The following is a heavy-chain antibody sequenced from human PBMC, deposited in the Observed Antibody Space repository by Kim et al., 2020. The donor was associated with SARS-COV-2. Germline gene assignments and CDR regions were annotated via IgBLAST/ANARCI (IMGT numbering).Heavy chain of an antibody. V-gene: IGHV3-30-3*01. CDR3: ASRYSSSTLGY. J-gene: IGHJ4*02. CDR1: GFTFSSYA. CDR2: ISYDGSNK. Sequence: GGSLRLSCAASGFTFSSYAMHWVRQAPGKGLEWVAVISYDGSNKYYADSVKGRFTISRDNSKNTLYLQMNSLRAEDTAVYYCASRYSSSTLGYWGQGTLV. D-gene: IGHD6-13*01.